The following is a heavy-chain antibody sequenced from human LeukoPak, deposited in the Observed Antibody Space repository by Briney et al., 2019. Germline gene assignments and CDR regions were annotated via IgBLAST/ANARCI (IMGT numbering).Heavy chain of an antibody. J-gene: IGHJ4*02. CDR2: INHSGST. Sequence: SETLSLTCAVYGGSFSGYYWSWIRQPPGKGLGWIGEINHSGSTYYNPSLKSRVTISVDTSKNQFSLKLSSVTAADTAVYYCARGVVRGIKEYYFDYWGQGTLVTVSS. V-gene: IGHV4-34*09. CDR1: GGSFSGYY. D-gene: IGHD3-10*01. CDR3: ARGVVRGIKEYYFDY.